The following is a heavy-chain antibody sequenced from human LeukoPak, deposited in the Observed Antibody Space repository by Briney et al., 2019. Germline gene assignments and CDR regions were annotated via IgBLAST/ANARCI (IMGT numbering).Heavy chain of an antibody. CDR1: GESFSGYF. J-gene: IGHJ3*02. CDR2: INHSGST. V-gene: IGHV4-34*01. CDR3: ARGSSNTFDI. D-gene: IGHD6-6*01. Sequence: SETLSLTCAVYGESFSGYFWSWVRQPPGKGPEWIGEINHSGSTNYNPSLKSRVTISADTSKNQFSLKLNSVTAADTAVYYCARGSSNTFDIWGQGTMVTVSS.